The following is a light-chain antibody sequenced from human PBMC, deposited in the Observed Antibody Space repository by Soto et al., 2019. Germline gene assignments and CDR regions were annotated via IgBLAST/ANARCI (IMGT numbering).Light chain of an antibody. J-gene: IGKJ1*01. CDR3: QQYYTTPWT. V-gene: IGKV4-1*01. CDR2: CAS. Sequence: DIVMTQSPDSLAVCLSEKASINCKSSQSVLYSSNNKNYLAWYQQKPGRPPKLLIYCASTRESGVPDRFSGSGSGTDFTLTISSLQAEDVAVYYCQQYYTTPWTFGQGTKVEIK. CDR1: QSVLYSSNNKNY.